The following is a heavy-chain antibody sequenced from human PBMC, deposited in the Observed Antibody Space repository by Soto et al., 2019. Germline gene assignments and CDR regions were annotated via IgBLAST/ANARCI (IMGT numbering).Heavy chain of an antibody. CDR3: ASDGLGITIFGGPLKRYAFDI. D-gene: IGHD3-3*01. J-gene: IGHJ3*02. CDR1: VGTFSSYV. CDR2: IIPIFGTA. V-gene: IGHV1-69*13. Sequence: SVKVSCKASVGTFSSYVISWVRQAPGQGLEWMGGIIPIFGTANYAQKFQGRVTITADESTSTAYMELSSLRSEDTAVYYCASDGLGITIFGGPLKRYAFDIWGQGTMVTVSS.